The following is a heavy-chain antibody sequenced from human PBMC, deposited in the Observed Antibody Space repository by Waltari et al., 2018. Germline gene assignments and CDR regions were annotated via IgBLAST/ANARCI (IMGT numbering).Heavy chain of an antibody. V-gene: IGHV1-3*01. Sequence: QVQLVQSGAAVEKPGASVKVSCKASGYTFTTYAMHWVRQAPGQRLECMEWSNAGNGTTKYSQKFQGRVTITRDTAASTAYMELSSLRSEDTAVDYCARSGGDCSSTSCYRPFDPWGQGTLVTVSS. J-gene: IGHJ5*02. CDR2: SNAGNGTT. CDR1: GYTFTTYA. CDR3: ARSGGDCSSTSCYRPFDP. D-gene: IGHD2-2*02.